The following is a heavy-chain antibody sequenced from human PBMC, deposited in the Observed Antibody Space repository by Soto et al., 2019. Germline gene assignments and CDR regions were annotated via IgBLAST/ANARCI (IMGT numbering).Heavy chain of an antibody. V-gene: IGHV3-33*01. J-gene: IGHJ4*02. CDR3: ARDRSPYSYGSAPDY. Sequence: GGSLRLSCAASGFTFSSYGMHWVRQAPGKGLEWVAVIWYDGSNKYYADSVKGRFTISRDNSKNTLYLQMNSLRAEDTAVYYCARDRSPYSYGSAPDYWGQGTLVTVSS. CDR1: GFTFSSYG. CDR2: IWYDGSNK. D-gene: IGHD5-18*01.